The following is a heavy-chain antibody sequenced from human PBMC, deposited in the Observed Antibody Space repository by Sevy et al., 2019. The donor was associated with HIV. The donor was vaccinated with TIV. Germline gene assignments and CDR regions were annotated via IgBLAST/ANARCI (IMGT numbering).Heavy chain of an antibody. CDR2: IKQDGSGK. V-gene: IGHV3-7*01. CDR3: ARDLPYDFWSGYSPSSDGMDV. Sequence: GGSLRLSCAASGFTFSSYWMSWVRQAPGKGLEWVANIKQDGSGKYYVDSVKGRFTISRDNAKNSLYLQMNSLRAEDTAVYYCARDLPYDFWSGYSPSSDGMDVWGQGTTVTVSS. D-gene: IGHD3-3*01. J-gene: IGHJ6*02. CDR1: GFTFSSYW.